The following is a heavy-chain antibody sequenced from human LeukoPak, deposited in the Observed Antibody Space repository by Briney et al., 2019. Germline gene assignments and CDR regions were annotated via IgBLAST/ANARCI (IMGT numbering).Heavy chain of an antibody. Sequence: ASVKVSCKASGYTFTSYGISWVRQAPGQGLEWMGIINPSGGSTSYAQKFQGRVTMTRDMSTSTVYMELSSLRSEDTAVYYCARDGSNIVGATYFDYWGQGTLVIVSS. CDR2: INPSGGST. J-gene: IGHJ4*02. V-gene: IGHV1-46*01. CDR1: GYTFTSYG. D-gene: IGHD1-26*01. CDR3: ARDGSNIVGATYFDY.